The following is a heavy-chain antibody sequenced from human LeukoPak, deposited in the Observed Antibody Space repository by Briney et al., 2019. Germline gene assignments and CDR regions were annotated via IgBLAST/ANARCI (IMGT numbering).Heavy chain of an antibody. Sequence: GSLRLSRAASGFTFSDHYFDRVRQAPGKGLEWIGSIYYSGSTYYNPSLKSRVTISVDTSKNQFSLKLTSVTAADTAVYYCARRSGGNTSLAKRFDYWGQGTLVTVSS. D-gene: IGHD4-23*01. CDR1: GFTFSDHY. J-gene: IGHJ4*02. CDR2: IYYSGST. CDR3: ARRSGGNTSLAKRFDY. V-gene: IGHV4-38-2*01.